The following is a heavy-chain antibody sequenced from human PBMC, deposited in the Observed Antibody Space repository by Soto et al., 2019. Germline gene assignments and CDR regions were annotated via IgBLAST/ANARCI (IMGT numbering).Heavy chain of an antibody. CDR1: GGSFSGYY. J-gene: IGHJ5*02. V-gene: IGHV4-34*01. Sequence: SETLSLTCAVYGGSFSGYYWSWIRQPPGKGLEWIGEINHSGSTNYNPSLKSRVTISVDTSKNQFSLKLSSVTAADTAVYYCARIPLRWWGEYDNWFDPWGQGTLVTVSS. CDR3: ARIPLRWWGEYDNWFDP. D-gene: IGHD2-15*01. CDR2: INHSGST.